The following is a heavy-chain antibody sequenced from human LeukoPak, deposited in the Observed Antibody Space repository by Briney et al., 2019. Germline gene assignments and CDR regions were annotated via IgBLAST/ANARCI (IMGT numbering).Heavy chain of an antibody. Sequence: SQTLSLTCIVSGGSISRGSYYWNWIRQPAGKGLEWMGRIYNSGSTNYNPSLKSRVTISTDMSKNQLSLQLSSVTAADTAVYYCARQTFGNLYFDSWGQGTLVIVSS. V-gene: IGHV4-61*02. CDR1: GGSISRGSYY. CDR3: ARQTFGNLYFDS. CDR2: IYNSGST. D-gene: IGHD3-10*01. J-gene: IGHJ4*02.